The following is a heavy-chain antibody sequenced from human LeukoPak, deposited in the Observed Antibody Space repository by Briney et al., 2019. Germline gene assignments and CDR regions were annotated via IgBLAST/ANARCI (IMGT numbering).Heavy chain of an antibody. J-gene: IGHJ6*03. CDR3: ARANPGRGHYYYYYMDV. D-gene: IGHD2-15*01. CDR2: ISSSSSYI. CDR1: GFTFSSYS. Sequence: GGSLRLSCAASGFTFSSYSMNWVRQAPGKGLEWVSSISSSSSYIYYADSVKGRFTISRDNAKNSLYLQMNSLRAEDTAVYYCARANPGRGHYYYYYMDVWGKGTTVTVSS. V-gene: IGHV3-21*01.